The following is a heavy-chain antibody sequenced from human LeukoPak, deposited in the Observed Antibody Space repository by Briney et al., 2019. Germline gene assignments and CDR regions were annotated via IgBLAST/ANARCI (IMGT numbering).Heavy chain of an antibody. D-gene: IGHD5-12*01. Sequence: GASVKVSCKASGYTFTSYYMHWVRQAPGQGLEWMGIINPSGGSTSYAQKFQGRVTMTRDTSTSTVYMELSSLRSEDTAVYYCATARGGYSGQEWFDPWGQGTLVTVSS. CDR2: INPSGGST. CDR3: ATARGGYSGQEWFDP. V-gene: IGHV1-46*01. CDR1: GYTFTSYY. J-gene: IGHJ5*02.